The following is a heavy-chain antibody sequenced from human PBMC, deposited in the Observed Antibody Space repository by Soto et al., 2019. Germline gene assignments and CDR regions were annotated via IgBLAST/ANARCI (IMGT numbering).Heavy chain of an antibody. V-gene: IGHV4-31*03. J-gene: IGHJ6*02. CDR2: IYYSGST. CDR3: ARDSKVDYYGMDV. CDR1: GGSISSGGYY. Sequence: SETLSLTCTVSGGSISSGGYYWSWIRQHPGKGLEWIGYIYYSGSTYYNPSLKSRVTISVDTSKNQFSLKLSSVTAADTAVYYCARDSKVDYYGMDVWGQGTTVTVSS. D-gene: IGHD2-2*01.